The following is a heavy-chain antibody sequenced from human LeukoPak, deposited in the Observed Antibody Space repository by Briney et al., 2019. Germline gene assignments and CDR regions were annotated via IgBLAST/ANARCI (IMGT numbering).Heavy chain of an antibody. Sequence: GGSLRLSCAASGFTVSSNYMSWVRQAPGKGLEWVSVIYSGGSTYYADSVKGRFNISRDNSKNTLYLQMNSLRAEDTAVYYCARDKYYYATGGAFDIWGQGTMVTVSS. D-gene: IGHD3-10*01. J-gene: IGHJ3*02. CDR1: GFTVSSNY. V-gene: IGHV3-53*01. CDR2: IYSGGST. CDR3: ARDKYYYATGGAFDI.